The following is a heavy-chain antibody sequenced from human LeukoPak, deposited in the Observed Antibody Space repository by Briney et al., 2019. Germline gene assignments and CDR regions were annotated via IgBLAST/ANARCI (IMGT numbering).Heavy chain of an antibody. CDR3: ARVGGYDFWSGYPLIYYFDY. D-gene: IGHD3-3*01. J-gene: IGHJ4*02. CDR2: IYYSGST. CDR1: GGSISSYY. Sequence: SETLSLTCTVSGGSISSYYWSWIRQPPGKGLEWVGYIYYSGSTNYNPSLKSRVTISVDTSKNQFSLKLSSVTAADTAVYYCARVGGYDFWSGYPLIYYFDYWGQGTLVTVSS. V-gene: IGHV4-59*01.